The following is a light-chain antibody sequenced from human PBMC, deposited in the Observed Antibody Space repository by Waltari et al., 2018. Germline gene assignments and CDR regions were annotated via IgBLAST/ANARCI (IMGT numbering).Light chain of an antibody. CDR1: SGHSSNV. CDR3: QTGGHGTWV. V-gene: IGLV4-69*01. Sequence: QLVLTQSPSASASLGASVKLTCTLSSGHSSNVIAWHQQQPEKGPWYLMKVNSDGSHSKGDEIPARFSGSSSGAERYLTIASLQSEDEADYYCQTGGHGTWVFGGGTKLTVL. CDR2: VNSDGSH. J-gene: IGLJ3*02.